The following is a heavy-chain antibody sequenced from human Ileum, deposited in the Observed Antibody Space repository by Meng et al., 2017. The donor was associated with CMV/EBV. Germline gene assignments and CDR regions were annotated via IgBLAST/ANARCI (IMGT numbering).Heavy chain of an antibody. CDR2: ISGNSADI. Sequence: QGDLGGSGGGLVQPGGSLRLSCAVSGFTFRDYYMSWIRQAPGKGPEWLSYISGNSADINYRDSVNGRFTISRDNGRNSLYLQMNSLRTEDTAVYYCSRDPRALDYWGQGTLVTVSS. CDR3: SRDPRALDY. J-gene: IGHJ4*02. V-gene: IGHV3-11*05. CDR1: GFTFRDYY.